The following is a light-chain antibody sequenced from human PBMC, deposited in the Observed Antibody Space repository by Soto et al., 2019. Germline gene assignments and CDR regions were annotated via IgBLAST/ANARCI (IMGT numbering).Light chain of an antibody. V-gene: IGLV1-40*01. CDR3: QSYDSSLSGV. CDR1: SSNIGAGND. CDR2: GDT. Sequence: QSVLTQPPSVSGAPGQRVTISCIGSSSNIGAGNDVHWYQQFPGTAPKLLIYGDTERPSGVPDRFSGSKSGTSASLAISGLQAEDEADYYCQSYDSSLSGVFGGGTKLTVL. J-gene: IGLJ3*02.